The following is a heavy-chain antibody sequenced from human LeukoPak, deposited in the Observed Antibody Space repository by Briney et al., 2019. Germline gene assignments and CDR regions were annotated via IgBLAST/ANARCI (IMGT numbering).Heavy chain of an antibody. CDR3: AKKGGISGIKDLFDC. CDR2: MSGSGCST. D-gene: IGHD1-20*01. V-gene: IGHV3-23*01. CDR1: GFTFSSYA. Sequence: GGSLTLSCAASGFTFSSYAKSWARQAPGKGLEWVSAMSGSGCSTYYADPVKGRFNIPRDNSKNTLYPQMNSLRAEHAAVYYCAKKGGISGIKDLFDCWGQGTLVTVSS. J-gene: IGHJ4*02.